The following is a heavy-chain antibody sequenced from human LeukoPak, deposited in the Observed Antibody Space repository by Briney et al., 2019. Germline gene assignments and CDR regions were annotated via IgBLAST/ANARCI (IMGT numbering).Heavy chain of an antibody. V-gene: IGHV3-7*01. CDR2: IKEDEIEI. Sequence: GGSLRLSCAASGFAFNSQTMSWVRKAPGKGLEWVASIKEDEIEIHYVDSVKGRFTISRGNAKDSLYLQMNSLRVEDTAVYYCARGGFRHFDPWGQGTLVTVSS. J-gene: IGHJ5*02. D-gene: IGHD3-22*01. CDR3: ARGGFRHFDP. CDR1: GFAFNSQT.